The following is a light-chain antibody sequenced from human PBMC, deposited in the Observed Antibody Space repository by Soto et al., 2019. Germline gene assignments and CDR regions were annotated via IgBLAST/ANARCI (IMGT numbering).Light chain of an antibody. CDR1: QSVGSF. CDR3: QHRCKWLGT. Sequence: EIVLAQSPATLSLSPGERATLSCRASQSVGSFLAWYQQKSGQTPRLLIYDASNRAPGIPARFSGSGSGTDFTLTISSLGPEDFAVYYCQHRCKWLGTFGPGTKVDIK. J-gene: IGKJ3*01. V-gene: IGKV3-11*01. CDR2: DAS.